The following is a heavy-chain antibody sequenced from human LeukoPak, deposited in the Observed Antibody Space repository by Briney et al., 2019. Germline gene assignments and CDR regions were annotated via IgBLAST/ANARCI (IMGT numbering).Heavy chain of an antibody. D-gene: IGHD3-9*01. Sequence: ASVKVSCKASGYTFTSYGISWVRQAPGQGLEWMGWISAYNGNTNYAQKLQGRVTMTTDTSTSTAYTELRSLRSDDTAVYYCARDGYFDWSHLLTANYYYYYYMDVWGKGTTVTVSS. CDR1: GYTFTSYG. CDR3: ARDGYFDWSHLLTANYYYYYYMDV. V-gene: IGHV1-18*01. J-gene: IGHJ6*03. CDR2: ISAYNGNT.